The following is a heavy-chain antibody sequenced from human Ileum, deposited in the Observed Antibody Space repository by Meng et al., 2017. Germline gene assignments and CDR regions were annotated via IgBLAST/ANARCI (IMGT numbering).Heavy chain of an antibody. V-gene: IGHV1-2*02. Sequence: QVQLVQSGAEVKKPGASVKVSCKASGYSFTGFYIHWVRQAPGQGLEWMGWINPKNGGTNYAPKFQGRVTMTTDTSISIGHMELSSLRSDDTAVYYCARDPDRSGRFFDYWGQGTLVTVSS. CDR2: INPKNGGT. CDR3: ARDPDRSGRFFDY. CDR1: GYSFTGFY. D-gene: IGHD1-26*01. J-gene: IGHJ4*02.